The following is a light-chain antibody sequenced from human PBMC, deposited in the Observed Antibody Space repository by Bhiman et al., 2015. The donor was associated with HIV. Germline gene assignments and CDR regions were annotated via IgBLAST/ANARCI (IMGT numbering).Light chain of an antibody. CDR1: GSDVGGYNH. V-gene: IGLV2-14*03. CDR2: DVS. Sequence: QSALTQPASVSGSPGQSITISCTGTGSDVGGYNHVSWYQQHPGKAPKLMIYDVSNRPSGVSNRFSGSKSGNTASLTISGLQAEDEADYYCSSLTSSLTYVFGTGTNVTRP. J-gene: IGLJ1*01. CDR3: SSLTSSLTYV.